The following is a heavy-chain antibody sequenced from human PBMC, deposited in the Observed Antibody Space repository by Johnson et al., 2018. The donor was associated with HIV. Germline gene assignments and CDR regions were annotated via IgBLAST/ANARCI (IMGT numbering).Heavy chain of an antibody. J-gene: IGHJ3*02. D-gene: IGHD6-13*01. CDR3: VRDLWQQLRGAFDI. Sequence: VQLVESGGGLVQPGGSLRLSCAASGFTFSSYDMHWVRQATGKGLEWVSAIGTAGDTYYPGSVKGRFTISRENAKNPLYLQMNSLRADDTAVYYCVRDLWQQLRGAFDIWGQGTMVTVSS. V-gene: IGHV3-13*01. CDR1: GFTFSSYD. CDR2: IGTAGDT.